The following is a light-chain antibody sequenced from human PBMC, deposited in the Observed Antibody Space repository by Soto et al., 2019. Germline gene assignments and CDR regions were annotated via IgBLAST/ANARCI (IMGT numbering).Light chain of an antibody. V-gene: IGLV6-57*04. CDR2: EDN. J-gene: IGLJ2*01. CDR1: SGSIASNY. Sequence: NFMLTQPHSVSESPGKTVTISCTRSSGSIASNYVQWYQQRPGSAPTTVIYEDNQRPSGVPDRFSGSTDGSSNSASLPISGLQTEDEADYYCQSYDSSIVVFGGGTKLTVL. CDR3: QSYDSSIVV.